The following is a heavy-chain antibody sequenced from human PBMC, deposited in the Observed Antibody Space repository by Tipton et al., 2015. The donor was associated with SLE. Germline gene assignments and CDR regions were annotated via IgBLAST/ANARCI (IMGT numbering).Heavy chain of an antibody. J-gene: IGHJ4*02. CDR3: ARGQRGWDLLFDL. Sequence: GLVKPSETLSLTCDVKGGSFSGYYWSWVRQSPGKGLEWIAYIYHSGSTTYNPSLKSRVTISIDTSKNQFSLRLSSVTAADTAIYYCARGQRGWDLLFDLWGQGKLVAVSS. D-gene: IGHD1-26*01. V-gene: IGHV4-59*01. CDR1: GGSFSGYY. CDR2: IYHSGST.